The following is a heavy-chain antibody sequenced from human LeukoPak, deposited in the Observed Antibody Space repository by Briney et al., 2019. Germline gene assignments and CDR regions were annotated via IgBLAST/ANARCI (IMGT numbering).Heavy chain of an antibody. D-gene: IGHD3-10*01. CDR1: GFTFSSYW. CDR2: IKQDGSEK. Sequence: PGGSLRLSCAASGFTFSSYWMSWVRQAPGKGLEWVANIKQDGSEKYYVDSVKGRFTISRDNAKNSLYLQMNSLRAEDTAVYYCARGITMVRGDYYYYMDVWGKGTTVTVSS. V-gene: IGHV3-7*01. CDR3: ARGITMVRGDYYYYMDV. J-gene: IGHJ6*03.